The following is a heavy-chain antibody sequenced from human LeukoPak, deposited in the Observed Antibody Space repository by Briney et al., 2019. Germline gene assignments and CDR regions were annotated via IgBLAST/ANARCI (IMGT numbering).Heavy chain of an antibody. CDR2: IHYSGST. J-gene: IGHJ4*02. CDR3: AGNRYYFDY. V-gene: IGHV4-61*01. CDR1: GGSISSSSYY. Sequence: SETLSLTCTVSGGSISSSSYYWSWIRQPPGKGLEWIGYIHYSGSTNYTPSLKSRVTISVDTSKNQFSLKLSSVTAADTAVYYCAGNRYYFDYWGQGTLVTVSS.